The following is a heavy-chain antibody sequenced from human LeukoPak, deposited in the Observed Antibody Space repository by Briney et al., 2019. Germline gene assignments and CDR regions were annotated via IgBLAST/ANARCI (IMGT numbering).Heavy chain of an antibody. V-gene: IGHV3-48*02. Sequence: GGSLRLPCAVSGFTFGSYTMNWVRQAPGKGLEWVSHISSTSTTYYADSVKGRFTTSRDNAKNLLYLQMNSLRDEDTAVYYCAAAGDYWGQGTLVTVSS. D-gene: IGHD3-10*01. CDR1: GFTFGSYT. J-gene: IGHJ4*02. CDR2: ISSTSTT. CDR3: AAAGDY.